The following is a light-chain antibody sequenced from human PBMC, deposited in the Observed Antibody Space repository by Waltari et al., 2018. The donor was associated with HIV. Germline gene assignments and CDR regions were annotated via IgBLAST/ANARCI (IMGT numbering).Light chain of an antibody. Sequence: EVVLTQSPGTLSMSPGERAYLSCRASQTVSSNYLAWYKQKAGQAPRLLIVGASSRATGIPDRVSGSVSGTDFTLTINRLEPEDLAVYYCQQYGRSPITFGQGTRLDIK. J-gene: IGKJ5*01. CDR2: GAS. CDR1: QTVSSNY. CDR3: QQYGRSPIT. V-gene: IGKV3-20*01.